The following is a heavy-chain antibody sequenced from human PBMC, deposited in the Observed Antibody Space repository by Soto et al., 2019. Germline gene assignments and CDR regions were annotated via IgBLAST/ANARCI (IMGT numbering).Heavy chain of an antibody. J-gene: IGHJ4*02. V-gene: IGHV1-8*01. CDR3: ARGGSGSYYSLLARKRIDY. CDR2: MNPNSGNT. D-gene: IGHD1-26*01. CDR1: GYTFTSYD. Sequence: QVQLVQSGAEVKKPGASVKVSCKASGYTFTSYDINWVRQATGQGLEWMGWMNPNSGNTGYAQKFQGRVTMTRNTSISTAYMELSSLRSEDTAVYYCARGGSGSYYSLLARKRIDYWGQGTLVTVSS.